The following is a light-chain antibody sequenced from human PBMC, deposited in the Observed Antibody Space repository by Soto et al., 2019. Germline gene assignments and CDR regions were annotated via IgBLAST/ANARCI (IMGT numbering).Light chain of an antibody. CDR1: SSDVGSYNL. J-gene: IGLJ1*01. CDR2: EGS. V-gene: IGLV2-23*01. CDR3: CSYAGSSTYV. Sequence: QSALTQPASVSGSPGQSITISCTGTSSDVGSYNLVSWYQQHPGKAPKLMIYEGSKRPSGVSNRFSGSTFGNTASLTISGLQADDEADYYCCSYAGSSTYVFGTGTKVTVL.